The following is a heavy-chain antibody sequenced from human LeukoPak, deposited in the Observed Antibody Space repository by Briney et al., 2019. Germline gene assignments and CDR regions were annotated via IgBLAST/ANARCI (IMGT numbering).Heavy chain of an antibody. CDR1: GFTFNIYP. CDR3: AKDQAEWELPEDY. J-gene: IGHJ4*02. V-gene: IGHV3-64*01. CDR2: ISNNGGST. Sequence: GGSLRLSCAASGFTFNIYPMHWVRQAPGKGLEHVSTISNNGGSTYYASSVKGRFTISRDNSKNTLYLQMNSLRTEDTAVYYCAKDQAEWELPEDYWGQGTLVTVSS. D-gene: IGHD1-26*01.